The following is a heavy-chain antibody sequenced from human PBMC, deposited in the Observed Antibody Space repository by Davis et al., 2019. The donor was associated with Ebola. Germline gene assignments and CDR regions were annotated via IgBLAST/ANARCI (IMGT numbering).Heavy chain of an antibody. D-gene: IGHD3-22*01. CDR1: GGSISSYY. CDR3: ARGGVPYYYDSSGYYYGEVLYYFDY. J-gene: IGHJ4*02. V-gene: IGHV4-59*01. CDR2: IYYSGST. Sequence: SETLSLTCTVSGGSISSYYWSWIRQPPGKGLEWIGYIYYSGSTNYNPSLKSRVTISVDTSKNQFSLKLSSVTAADTAVYYCARGGVPYYYDSSGYYYGEVLYYFDYWGQGTLVTVSS.